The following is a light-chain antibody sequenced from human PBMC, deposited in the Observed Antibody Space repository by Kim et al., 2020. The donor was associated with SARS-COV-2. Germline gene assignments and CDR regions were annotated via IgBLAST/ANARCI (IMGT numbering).Light chain of an antibody. CDR2: NAS. CDR1: QSIYSS. CDR3: QQFYTYPIT. J-gene: IGKJ5*01. Sequence: AYVGDRVTITCRASQSIYSSLAWYQQKPGIVPKSLIYNASTLESGVPSRFSGSESGTEFTLTISSLQPDDFATYYCQQFYTYPITFGQGARLEIK. V-gene: IGKV1-5*03.